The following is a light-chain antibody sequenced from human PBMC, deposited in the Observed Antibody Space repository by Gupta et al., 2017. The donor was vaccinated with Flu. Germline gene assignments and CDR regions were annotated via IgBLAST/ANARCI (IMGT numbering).Light chain of an antibody. Sequence: EIVLTPSPATLSLSPGERATLSCRASQSVSSYLAWYQQKPGQAPRPLIYDASNRATGIPARFSVSGSGTDFTLTISSLEPEDFAVYYCQQRSNWPPYPFGQGTKLEIK. CDR3: QQRSNWPPYP. V-gene: IGKV3-11*01. CDR2: DAS. J-gene: IGKJ2*01. CDR1: QSVSSY.